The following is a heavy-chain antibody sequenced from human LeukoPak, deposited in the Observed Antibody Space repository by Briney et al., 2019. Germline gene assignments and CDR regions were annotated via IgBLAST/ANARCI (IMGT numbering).Heavy chain of an antibody. J-gene: IGHJ3*02. D-gene: IGHD2-15*01. CDR3: AKGNVVVVAATAFDI. Sequence: GRSLSLSCAASGFTVDDYAMHWVRQAPGKGLEWVSGISWNSGSIGYADSVKGRFTISRDNAKNSLYLQMNSLRAEDTALYYCAKGNVVVVAATAFDIWGQGTMVTVSS. V-gene: IGHV3-9*01. CDR1: GFTVDDYA. CDR2: ISWNSGSI.